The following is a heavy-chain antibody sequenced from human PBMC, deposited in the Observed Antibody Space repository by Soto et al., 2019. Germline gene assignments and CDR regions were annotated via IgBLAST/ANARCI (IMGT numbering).Heavy chain of an antibody. V-gene: IGHV6-1*01. D-gene: IGHD6-19*01. CDR3: ARAHSSGWLGSIYGMDD. Sequence: SQTLSLTCAILGDSVSSNIAVSNWIRPTPSRGLEWLGRAYSTYKWYHNYAESVKSRISTVPVTSKNQFSLQLTSVTPEDTAVYYCARAHSSGWLGSIYGMDDWGQGTTVTVSS. CDR1: GDSVSSNIAV. J-gene: IGHJ6*02. CDR2: AYSTYKWYH.